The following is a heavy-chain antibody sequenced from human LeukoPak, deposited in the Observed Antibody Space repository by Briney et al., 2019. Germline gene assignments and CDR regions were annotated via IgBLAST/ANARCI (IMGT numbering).Heavy chain of an antibody. J-gene: IGHJ4*02. V-gene: IGHV4-4*09. CDR2: IYTSGST. D-gene: IGHD2-2*01. CDR1: GVSISSYY. CDR3: ARQGSGAAAMIDY. Sequence: PSETLSRTGTGCGVSISSYYWSWIRQPPGKGLEGIVYIYTSGSTNYNPSLKSRVTISVDTSKNQFSLKLSSVNAADTAVYYCARQGSGAAAMIDYWGQGTLVTVSS.